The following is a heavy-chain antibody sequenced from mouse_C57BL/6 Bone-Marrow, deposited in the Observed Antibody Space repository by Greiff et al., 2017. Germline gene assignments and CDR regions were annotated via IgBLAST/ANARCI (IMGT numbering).Heavy chain of an antibody. V-gene: IGHV5-12*01. D-gene: IGHD1-1*01. CDR3: ARPLLLRTPLAY. Sequence: EVQVVESGGGLVQPGGSLKLSCAASGFTFSDYYMYWVRQTPEKRLEWVAYISNGGGSTYYPDTVKGRFTISRDNAKNTLYLQMSRLKSEDTAMYYCARPLLLRTPLAYWGQGTLVTVSA. CDR1: GFTFSDYY. J-gene: IGHJ3*01. CDR2: ISNGGGST.